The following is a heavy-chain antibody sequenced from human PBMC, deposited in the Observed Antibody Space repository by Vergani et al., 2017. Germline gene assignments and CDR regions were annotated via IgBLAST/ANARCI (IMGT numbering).Heavy chain of an antibody. D-gene: IGHD4-23*01. CDR2: IIPIFGTA. V-gene: IGHV1-69*18. Sequence: QVQLVQSGAEVKKPGSSVKVSCKASGGTFSSYAISWVRQAPGQGLEWMGRIIPIFGTANYAQKFQGRVTITADESTSTAYMELSSLRSDDTAVYYCAGSGHYGGNNSSRDYWGQGTLVTVSS. CDR1: GGTFSSYA. CDR3: AGSGHYGGNNSSRDY. J-gene: IGHJ4*02.